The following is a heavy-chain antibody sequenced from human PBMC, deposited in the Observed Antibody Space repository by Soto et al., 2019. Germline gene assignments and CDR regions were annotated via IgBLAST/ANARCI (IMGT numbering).Heavy chain of an antibody. CDR3: VRAGRARYGGYFGY. D-gene: IGHD5-18*01. J-gene: IGHJ4*02. CDR2: IYPGDSDT. CDR1: GYSFIGYW. V-gene: IGHV5-51*01. Sequence: GESLKISCQGSGYSFIGYWVAWVRQMPGNGLEWMGIIYPGDSDTRYSPSFEGQVTISADRSISTAYLHWNSLRASDTAIYYCVRAGRARYGGYFGYWGQGTLVTVSS.